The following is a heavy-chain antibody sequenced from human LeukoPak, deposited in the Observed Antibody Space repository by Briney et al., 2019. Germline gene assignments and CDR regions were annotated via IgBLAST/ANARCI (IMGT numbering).Heavy chain of an antibody. CDR1: GGSISSYY. J-gene: IGHJ4*02. D-gene: IGHD3-10*01. V-gene: IGHV4-59*01. CDR2: LYDSGST. CDR3: ARPDYYGSGNYYRGYYFDS. Sequence: SETLSLTCTVSGGSISSYYWSWIRQPPGKGLEWIGYLYDSGSTNYNPSLKSRVTISLDTSKNQFSLKMSSVTAADTAVYYCARPDYYGSGNYYRGYYFDSWGQGTLVTVSS.